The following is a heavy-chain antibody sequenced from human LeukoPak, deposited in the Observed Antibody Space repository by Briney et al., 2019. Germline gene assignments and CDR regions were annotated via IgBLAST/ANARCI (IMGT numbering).Heavy chain of an antibody. J-gene: IGHJ4*02. D-gene: IGHD6-25*01. CDR2: IYSKIDGGTT. V-gene: IGHV3-15*01. Sequence: GGSLRLSCAASGFTFSNAWMSWVRQAPGKGLEWVGRIYSKIDGGTTEYAAPVKGRFTISRDDSKNTLFLQMNSLKTGDTAVYYCTTGVAAWGPGTLVTVSS. CDR3: TTGVAA. CDR1: GFTFSNAW.